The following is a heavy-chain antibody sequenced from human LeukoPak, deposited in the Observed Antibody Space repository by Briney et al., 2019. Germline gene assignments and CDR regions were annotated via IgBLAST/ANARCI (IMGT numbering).Heavy chain of an antibody. Sequence: SQTLSLTCTVSGGSISSGDNYWSWVRLPAGKGLEWIGRIHTNGRSNYNPSLKSRVTISVDTSKNQFSLRLSSVTAADTAVYYCAISRGNFWSGDWGFFDYWGQGTLVTVSS. J-gene: IGHJ4*02. V-gene: IGHV4-61*02. D-gene: IGHD3-3*01. CDR1: GGSISSGDNY. CDR2: IHTNGRS. CDR3: AISRGNFWSGDWGFFDY.